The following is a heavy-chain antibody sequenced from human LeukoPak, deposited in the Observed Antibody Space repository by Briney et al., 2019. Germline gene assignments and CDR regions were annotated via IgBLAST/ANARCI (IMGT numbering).Heavy chain of an antibody. CDR3: AELGITMIGGV. D-gene: IGHD3-10*02. J-gene: IGHJ6*04. Sequence: PGGSLRLSCAASGFTFSSYSMNWVRQAPGKGLEWVSSISSSSSYIYYADSVKGRYTISRDNAKNSLYLQMNSLRAEDTAVYYCAELGITMIGGVWGKGTTVTISS. V-gene: IGHV3-21*01. CDR1: GFTFSSYS. CDR2: ISSSSSYI.